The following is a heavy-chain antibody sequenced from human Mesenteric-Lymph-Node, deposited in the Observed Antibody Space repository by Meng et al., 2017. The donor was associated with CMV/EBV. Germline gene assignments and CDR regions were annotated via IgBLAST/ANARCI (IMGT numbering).Heavy chain of an antibody. J-gene: IGHJ6*02. CDR2: IKSKTDGGTT. CDR3: TTAVTPLRREQWLTPGDYYYGMDV. Sequence: GESLKISCAASGFTFSNAWMSWVRQAPGKGLEWVGRIKSKTDGGTTDYAAPVKGRFTISRDDSKNTLYLQMNSLKTEDTAVYYCTTAVTPLRREQWLTPGDYYYGMDVWGQGTTVTVSS. D-gene: IGHD6-19*01. V-gene: IGHV3-15*01. CDR1: GFTFSNAW.